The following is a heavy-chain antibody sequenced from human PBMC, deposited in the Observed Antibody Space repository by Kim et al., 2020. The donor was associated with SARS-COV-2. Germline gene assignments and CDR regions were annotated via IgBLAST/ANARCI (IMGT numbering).Heavy chain of an antibody. J-gene: IGHJ6*02. CDR2: IYYDGSNK. CDR1: GFFFSSYG. Sequence: GGSLRLSCAASGFFFSSYGMHWVRQAPGKGLEWVAVIYYDGSNKYYADSVKGRFTISRDNSKDTLYLHMNSVRAEDTAMYYCASCSSTNCLFGLDVWGQGTTVIVSS. CDR3: ASCSSTNCLFGLDV. V-gene: IGHV3-33*01. D-gene: IGHD2-2*01.